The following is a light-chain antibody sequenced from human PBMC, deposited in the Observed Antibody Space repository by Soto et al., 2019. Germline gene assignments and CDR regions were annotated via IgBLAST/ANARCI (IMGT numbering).Light chain of an antibody. V-gene: IGLV2-14*01. CDR3: SSFTSTSTYV. CDR1: TSDIHDFNS. CDR2: DVN. Sequence: QSVLTQPASVSGSPGQSITISCSGPTSDIHDFNSISWYRHHPGKAPRLIVYDVNKRPSGISPRFSGSKSGLTASLTISGLQAEDEADYYCSSFTSTSTYVFGTGTKVTVL. J-gene: IGLJ1*01.